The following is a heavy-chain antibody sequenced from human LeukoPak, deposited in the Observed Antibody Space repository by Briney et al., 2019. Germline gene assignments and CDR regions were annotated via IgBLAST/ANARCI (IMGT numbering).Heavy chain of an antibody. CDR3: AKVAGITIFGVVIMDYYFDY. Sequence: GRSLRLSCAASGFTFSSYGMHWVRQAPGKGLEWVAVISYDGSNKYYADSVKGRFTISRDNSKNTLYLRMNSLRAEDTAVYYCAKVAGITIFGVVIMDYYFDYWGQGTLVTVSS. CDR1: GFTFSSYG. V-gene: IGHV3-30*18. CDR2: ISYDGSNK. J-gene: IGHJ4*02. D-gene: IGHD3-3*01.